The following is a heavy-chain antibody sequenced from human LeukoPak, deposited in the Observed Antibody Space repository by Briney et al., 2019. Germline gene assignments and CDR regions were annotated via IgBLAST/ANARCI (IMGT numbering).Heavy chain of an antibody. CDR1: GYIFTSYA. J-gene: IGHJ5*02. CDR3: ARDIDRVFNWFDP. V-gene: IGHV1-3*01. D-gene: IGHD6-13*01. CDR2: INAGNGNT. Sequence: ATVKVSCKASGYIFTSYAMHWVRQAPGQRLEWMGWINAGNGNTKYSQKFQGRVTITRDTSATTVYMELSSLRSEDTAVYYCARDIDRVFNWFDPWGQGTLVTVSS.